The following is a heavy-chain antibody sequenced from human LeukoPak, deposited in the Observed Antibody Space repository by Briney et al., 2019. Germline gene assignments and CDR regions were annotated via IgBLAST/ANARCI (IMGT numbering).Heavy chain of an antibody. CDR3: ARHDLEDPDAFDI. J-gene: IGHJ3*02. V-gene: IGHV4-30-2*01. CDR2: IYHSGRT. CDR1: GGSISSGGYS. Sequence: SETLSLTCAVSGGSISSGGYSWSWIRQPPGKGLEWIGYIYHSGRTYYNPSLKSRVTISVDRSKNQFSLKLSSVTAADTAVYYCARHDLEDPDAFDIWGQGTMVTVSS.